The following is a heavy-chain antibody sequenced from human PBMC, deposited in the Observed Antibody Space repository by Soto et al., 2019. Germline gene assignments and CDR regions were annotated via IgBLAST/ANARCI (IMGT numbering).Heavy chain of an antibody. CDR3: ERDQSYGGAFDY. D-gene: IGHD2-21*01. J-gene: IGHJ4*02. Sequence: QVQLLQSGAEVKKPGASVKVSCKTSGYTFTSYGISWVRQAPGQGLEWMGWISAYNGNTNYAQQLQGRVTMTTDTSTSTADMALRSLRADDTAVYYCERDQSYGGAFDYWGQGNLVTVSS. CDR1: GYTFTSYG. V-gene: IGHV1-18*01. CDR2: ISAYNGNT.